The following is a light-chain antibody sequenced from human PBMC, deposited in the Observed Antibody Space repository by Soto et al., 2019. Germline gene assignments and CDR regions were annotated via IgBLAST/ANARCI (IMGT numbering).Light chain of an antibody. CDR2: GAS. CDR3: QHYGSSLSIT. V-gene: IGKV3-20*01. CDR1: KSVSSNY. Sequence: ERVLTQSPGSLSLSPGERATLSCRASKSVSSNYLAWYQHKPGQAPRLLIYGASSRATGIPDRFSGSGSGTDFTLTISRLEPEDFAVYYCQHYGSSLSITFGQGTRLEIK. J-gene: IGKJ5*01.